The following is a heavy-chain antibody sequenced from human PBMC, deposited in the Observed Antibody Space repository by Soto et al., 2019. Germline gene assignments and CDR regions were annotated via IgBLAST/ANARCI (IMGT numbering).Heavy chain of an antibody. CDR2: ISAYNGNT. J-gene: IGHJ5*02. CDR1: GYTFTSYG. CDR3: ARVQDIVVVVAAYNWFDP. D-gene: IGHD2-15*01. V-gene: IGHV1-18*04. Sequence: GASVKVSFKASGYTFTSYGISWVRQAPGQGLEWMGWISAYNGNTNYAQKLQGRVTMTTDTSTSTAYMELRSLRSDDTAVYYCARVQDIVVVVAAYNWFDPWGQGTLVTVSS.